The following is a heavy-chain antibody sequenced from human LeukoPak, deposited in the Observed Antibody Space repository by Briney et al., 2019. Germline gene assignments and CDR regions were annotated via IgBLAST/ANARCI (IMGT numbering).Heavy chain of an antibody. Sequence: GRSLRLSCAASGFNFNNYAMSWVRQAPGRGLEWVSTISGSGGSTYYADSVKGRFTISRDNSKNTLYFQMNSLRAEDTAVYYCAKDYSSGWLFDYWGQGTLVTVSS. CDR3: AKDYSSGWLFDY. V-gene: IGHV3-23*01. D-gene: IGHD6-19*01. CDR1: GFNFNNYA. J-gene: IGHJ4*02. CDR2: ISGSGGST.